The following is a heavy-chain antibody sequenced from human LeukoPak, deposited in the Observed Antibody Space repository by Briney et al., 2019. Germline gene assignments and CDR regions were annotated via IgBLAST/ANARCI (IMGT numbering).Heavy chain of an antibody. CDR1: GFTFSSYS. CDR2: ISSSSSYI. CDR3: AKDLGVPFIAARLDP. J-gene: IGHJ5*02. D-gene: IGHD6-6*01. V-gene: IGHV3-21*04. Sequence: GGSLRLSCAASGFTFSSYSMNWVRQAPGKGLEWVSSISSSSSYIYYADSVKGRFTISRDNSKNTLYLQMNSLRAEDTVVYYCAKDLGVPFIAARLDPWGQGTLVTVSS.